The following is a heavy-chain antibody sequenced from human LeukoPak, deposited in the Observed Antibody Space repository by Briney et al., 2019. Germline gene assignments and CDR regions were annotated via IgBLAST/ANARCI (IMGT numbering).Heavy chain of an antibody. D-gene: IGHD3-3*01. CDR3: AREMGSITIFGVVIIFGY. V-gene: IGHV1-2*06. CDR1: GYTFTDYY. J-gene: IGHJ4*02. CDR2: ISPNSGAT. Sequence: ASVTVSCKASGYTFTDYYVHWVRLVPGQGLEWMGRISPNSGATNYAGKFRGRVTMARDTSINTVYMEMSRLRSDDTAVYYCAREMGSITIFGVVIIFGYWGQGTLVTVSS.